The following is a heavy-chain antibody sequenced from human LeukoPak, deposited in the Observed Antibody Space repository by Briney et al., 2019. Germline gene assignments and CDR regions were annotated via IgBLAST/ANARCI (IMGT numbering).Heavy chain of an antibody. Sequence: SETLSLTCAVYGGSFSGYYWSWIRQPPGKGLERIGEINHSGSTNYNPSLKSRVTISVDTSKNQFSLKLSSVTAADTAVYYCARGQVGGLHWGQGTLVTVSS. CDR2: INHSGST. CDR3: ARGQVGGLH. CDR1: GGSFSGYY. D-gene: IGHD4-23*01. V-gene: IGHV4-34*01. J-gene: IGHJ4*02.